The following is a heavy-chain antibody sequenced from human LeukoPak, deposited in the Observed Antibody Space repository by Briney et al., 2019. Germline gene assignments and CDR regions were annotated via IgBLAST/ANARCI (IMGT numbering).Heavy chain of an antibody. V-gene: IGHV3-23*01. CDR2: ISGSGAYT. D-gene: IGHD3-10*01. J-gene: IGHJ1*01. CDR3: AKYFASGSYYKLPH. CDR1: GFTFSSYA. Sequence: GGSLRLSCAASGFTFSSYAMTWVRQAPGKGLEWVSTISGSGAYTYYADSVKGRFTTSRDNSKNTLYLQMNSLRAEDTAVYYCAKYFASGSYYKLPHWGQGTLVTVSS.